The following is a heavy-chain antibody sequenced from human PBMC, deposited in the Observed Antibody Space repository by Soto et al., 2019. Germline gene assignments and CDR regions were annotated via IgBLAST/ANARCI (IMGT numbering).Heavy chain of an antibody. CDR3: VRWQQGAADY. V-gene: IGHV3-72*01. Sequence: EVQLVESGGGLVQPGGSLRLSCAVSGFIFSDHYMDWVRQGPGKGLEWVGRTKNKSNRYTTEYAASVEGRFTISRDDSKNSLYLQMNSLKSDDTAVYYCVRWQQGAADYWGQGTLVTVSS. CDR1: GFIFSDHY. D-gene: IGHD6-13*01. J-gene: IGHJ4*02. CDR2: TKNKSNRYTT.